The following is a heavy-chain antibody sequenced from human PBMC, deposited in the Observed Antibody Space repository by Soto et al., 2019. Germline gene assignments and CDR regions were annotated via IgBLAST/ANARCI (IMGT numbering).Heavy chain of an antibody. CDR2: FDPEDGET. D-gene: IGHD6-25*01. J-gene: IGHJ5*02. Sequence: GASVKVSCKVSGYTLTELSMHWVRQAPGKGLEWMGGFDPEDGETIYAQKFQGRVTMTEDTSTDTAYMELSSLRSEDTAVYYCATDLGRGPNPRLNWFDPWGQGTLVTVSS. CDR3: ATDLGRGPNPRLNWFDP. CDR1: GYTLTELS. V-gene: IGHV1-24*01.